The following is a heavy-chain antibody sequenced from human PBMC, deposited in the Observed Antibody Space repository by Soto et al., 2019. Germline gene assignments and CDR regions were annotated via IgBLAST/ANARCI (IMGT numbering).Heavy chain of an antibody. CDR3: ARIYDFWSGHGAFDI. Sequence: QVRLQESGPGLVKPSQTLSLTCTVSGGSVNSNGYYWSSIRQHPVKGLEFIGHIYYAGSTFYNPSLECRTTISRGTSTNQFALELTSVTAADTAVYYCARIYDFWSGHGAFDIWGQGSMVTVSS. V-gene: IGHV4-31*03. CDR1: GGSVNSNGYY. CDR2: IYYAGST. D-gene: IGHD3-3*01. J-gene: IGHJ3*02.